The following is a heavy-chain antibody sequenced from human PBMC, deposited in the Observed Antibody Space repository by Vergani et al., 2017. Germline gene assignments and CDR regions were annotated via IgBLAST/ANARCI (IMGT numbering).Heavy chain of an antibody. CDR2: IRGSGGDGGT. CDR3: AKDSQTCELLSPGLYDS. V-gene: IGHV3-23*01. D-gene: IGHD3-10*01. J-gene: IGHJ4*02. Sequence: EVQLLESGGGLVQPGGSLRLSCAASGFAFRNYAMSWVRQAPGKALEWVSSIRGSGGDGGTYYAESVKGRFTISRDNTKRILHLQMNSLRVEDTAKDYCAKDSQTCELLSPGLYDSWGQGTLVTVSS. CDR1: GFAFRNYA.